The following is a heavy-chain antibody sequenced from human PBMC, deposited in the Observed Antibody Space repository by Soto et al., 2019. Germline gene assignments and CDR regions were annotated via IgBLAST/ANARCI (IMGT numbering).Heavy chain of an antibody. Sequence: LRLSCAASGFTFSSYAMSWVRQAPGKGLEWVSAISGSGGSTYYADSVKGRFTISRDNSKNTLYLQMNSLRAEDTAVYYCAKGYYYDSSGYLDYWGQGTLATVSS. V-gene: IGHV3-23*01. CDR3: AKGYYYDSSGYLDY. D-gene: IGHD3-22*01. CDR2: ISGSGGST. CDR1: GFTFSSYA. J-gene: IGHJ4*02.